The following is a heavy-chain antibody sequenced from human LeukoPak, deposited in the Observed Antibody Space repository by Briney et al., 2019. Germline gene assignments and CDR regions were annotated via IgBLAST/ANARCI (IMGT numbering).Heavy chain of an antibody. J-gene: IGHJ4*02. D-gene: IGHD5-24*01. V-gene: IGHV5-51*01. Sequence: GESLKISCKGSGYIFANYWIAWVRPMPGKGLEWMGIIYPADSDTRYRPSIHGQVTTSADKSIATAYLQWSCLKASDTAMYYFAGPVEIATSPFDYWGQGTLITVSS. CDR2: IYPADSDT. CDR1: GYIFANYW. CDR3: AGPVEIATSPFDY.